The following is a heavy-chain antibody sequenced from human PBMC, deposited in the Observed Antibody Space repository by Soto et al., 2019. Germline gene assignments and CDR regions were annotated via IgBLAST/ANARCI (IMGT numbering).Heavy chain of an antibody. CDR1: GVTFTYAW. J-gene: IGHJ3*02. CDR2: IKSEASGVTI. D-gene: IGHD2-21*01. V-gene: IGHV3-15*01. Sequence: EVQLVESGGGLVNPGGSLRLSCAASGVTFTYAWMNWVRQAPGRGLECIGRIKSEASGVTIGYAASVKGRFTISRDDSRSMLCLQMNSLKTEDTGVYYWTHIATLPPHDAFFTWGRGTVVTVSS. CDR3: THIATLPPHDAFFT.